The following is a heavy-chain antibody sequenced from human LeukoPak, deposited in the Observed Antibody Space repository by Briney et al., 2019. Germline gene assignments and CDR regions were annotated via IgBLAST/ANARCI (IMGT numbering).Heavy chain of an antibody. Sequence: PSETLSLTCTVSGVSVSTYYWSWIRQPPGKGLEWIGYISDIGSTDYNPSLKSRVTISVDTSKNQFSLKLSSVTAADTAVYYCASYYYDFWSGLPQPLYYFDYWGQGTLVTVSS. V-gene: IGHV4-59*08. CDR1: GVSVSTYY. D-gene: IGHD3-3*01. CDR3: ASYYYDFWSGLPQPLYYFDY. J-gene: IGHJ4*02. CDR2: ISDIGST.